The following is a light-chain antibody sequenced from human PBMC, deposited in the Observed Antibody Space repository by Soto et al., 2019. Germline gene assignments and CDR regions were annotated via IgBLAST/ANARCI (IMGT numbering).Light chain of an antibody. V-gene: IGKV3-11*01. CDR3: QQRSDWLRT. CDR1: QSVSSY. J-gene: IGKJ1*01. Sequence: EIVLTQSPATLYLSLGERATLSCRASQSVSSYLDWYQQKPGQAPRLLVYDASNTATGIPPRFSGSGSGKYFMLTVSGLEPNESAVYYCQQRSDWLRTFDLETKV. CDR2: DAS.